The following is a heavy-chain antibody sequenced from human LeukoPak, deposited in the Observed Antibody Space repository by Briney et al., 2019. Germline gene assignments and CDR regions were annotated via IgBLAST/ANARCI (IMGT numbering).Heavy chain of an antibody. Sequence: SETLSLTCAVYGGSFSGYYWSWIRQPPGKGLEWIGEINHSGSTNYNPSLKSRVTISVDTSKNQFSLKLSSVTAADTAVYYCAKKMYYYDSSGYYGNDAFDIWGQGTMVTVSS. CDR1: GGSFSGYY. J-gene: IGHJ3*02. CDR2: INHSGST. D-gene: IGHD3-22*01. CDR3: AKKMYYYDSSGYYGNDAFDI. V-gene: IGHV4-34*01.